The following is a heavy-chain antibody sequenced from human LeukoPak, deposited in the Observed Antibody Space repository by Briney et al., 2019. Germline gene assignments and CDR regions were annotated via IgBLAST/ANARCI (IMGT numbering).Heavy chain of an antibody. CDR3: AIHSGKGAFDI. CDR2: IYYSGST. CDR1: GGSISSGGYY. J-gene: IGHJ3*02. D-gene: IGHD1-26*01. V-gene: IGHV4-31*03. Sequence: SETLSLTCTVSGGSISSGGYYWSWIRQHPGKGLEWIGYIYYSGSTYYNPSLKSRVTISVDTSKNQFSLKLSSVTAADTAVCYCAIHSGKGAFDIWGQGTMVTVSS.